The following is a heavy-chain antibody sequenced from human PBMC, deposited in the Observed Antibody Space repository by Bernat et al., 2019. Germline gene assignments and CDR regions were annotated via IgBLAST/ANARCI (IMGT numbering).Heavy chain of an antibody. Sequence: EVQLVESGGAVVRPGGSLRPPCAASGFTFEVYGMTWVRQAPGKGLEGVSGINLNGGSTGYEDPVKGRFTISRDNAKNSLYLQMNSLRAEDTALYHWARRTVTTSGSAFDIWGQGTMVTVSS. V-gene: IGHV3-20*01. CDR1: GFTFEVYG. D-gene: IGHD4-17*01. J-gene: IGHJ3*02. CDR2: INLNGGST. CDR3: ARRTVTTSGSAFDI.